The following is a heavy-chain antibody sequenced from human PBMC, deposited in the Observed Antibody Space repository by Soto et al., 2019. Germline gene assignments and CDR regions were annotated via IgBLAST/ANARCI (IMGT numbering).Heavy chain of an antibody. J-gene: IGHJ6*02. Sequence: ASRKVSCKASGYTFTSYDINWVRQATGQGLEWMGWMNPDSGNTGYAQKFQGRVTMTRNTSISTAYMELSSLRSEDTAVYYCARKIKIFGVVILDVWCPGTMVT. V-gene: IGHV1-8*01. CDR3: ARKIKIFGVVILDV. CDR1: GYTFTSYD. D-gene: IGHD3-3*01. CDR2: MNPDSGNT.